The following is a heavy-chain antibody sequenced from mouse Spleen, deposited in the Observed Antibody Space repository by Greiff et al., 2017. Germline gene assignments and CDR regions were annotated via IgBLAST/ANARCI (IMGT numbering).Heavy chain of an antibody. J-gene: IGHJ2*01. V-gene: IGHV1-81*01. D-gene: IGHD2-4*01. CDR2: IYPRSGNT. CDR3: ARGSYDYDEDY. CDR1: GYTFTSYG. Sequence: VQLVESGAELARPGASVKLSCKASGYTFTSYGISWVKQRTGQGLEWIGEIYPRSGNTYYNEKFKGKATLTADKSSSTAYMELRSLTSEDSAVYFCARGSYDYDEDYWGQGTTLTVSS.